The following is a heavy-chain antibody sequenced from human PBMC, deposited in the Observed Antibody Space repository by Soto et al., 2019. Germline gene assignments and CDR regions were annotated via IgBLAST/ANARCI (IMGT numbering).Heavy chain of an antibody. CDR1: GFTFSSYS. CDR3: ARVLGGSYYYFDY. V-gene: IGHV3-21*01. J-gene: IGHJ4*02. D-gene: IGHD1-26*01. Sequence: EVQLLESGGGLVQPGGSLRLSCAASGFTFSSYSMNWVRQAPGKGLEWVSSISSSSSDIYYADSVKGRFTISRDNAKNSLYLQMNSLRAEDTAVYYCARVLGGSYYYFDYWGQGTLVTVSS. CDR2: ISSSSSDI.